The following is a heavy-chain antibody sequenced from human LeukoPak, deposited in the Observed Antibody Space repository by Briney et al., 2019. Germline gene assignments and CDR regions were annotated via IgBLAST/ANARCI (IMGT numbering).Heavy chain of an antibody. Sequence: GGSLRLSCAASGFTFSSYSMNWVRQAPGTGLEWVSYISSSSSTIYYADSVKGRFTISRDNAKNSLYLQMNSLRAEDTAVYYCARDPGSEPYYFDYWGQGTLVTVSS. J-gene: IGHJ4*02. V-gene: IGHV3-48*04. CDR2: ISSSSSTI. CDR3: ARDPGSEPYYFDY. CDR1: GFTFSSYS.